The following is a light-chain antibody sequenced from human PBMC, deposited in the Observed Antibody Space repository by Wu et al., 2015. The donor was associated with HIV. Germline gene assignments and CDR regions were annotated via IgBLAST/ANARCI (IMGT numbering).Light chain of an antibody. CDR1: QSFSDDN. V-gene: IGKV3-20*01. CDR2: GAS. J-gene: IGKJ1*01. CDR3: QQYGSSPRT. Sequence: EIVLTQSPGTLSLSPGEGATLSCRVSQSFSDDNLAWYQQKPGQAPRLLIYGASSTATGIPDRFTGSGSGTDFTLTISRLEPEDSAVYYCQQYGSSPRTFGQGTKVEIK.